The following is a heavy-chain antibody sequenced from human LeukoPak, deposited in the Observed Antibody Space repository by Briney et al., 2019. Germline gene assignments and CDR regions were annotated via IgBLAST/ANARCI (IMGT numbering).Heavy chain of an antibody. J-gene: IGHJ4*02. D-gene: IGHD3-9*01. CDR3: ARESKTGFDY. CDR2: ISYDGSNQ. CDR1: GFTFSSSG. V-gene: IGHV3-30*03. Sequence: GGSLRLSCAASGFTFSSSGMHWVRQAPGKGLEWVTFISYDGSNQYYADSVKGRFTISRDNSKNTLYLQMNSLRAEDTAVYYCARESKTGFDYWGQGTLVTVSS.